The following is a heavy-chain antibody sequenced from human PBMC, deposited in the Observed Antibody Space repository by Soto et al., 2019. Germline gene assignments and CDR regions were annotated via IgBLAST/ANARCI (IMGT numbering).Heavy chain of an antibody. CDR3: ARSSTEGGSSIDY. CDR1: GFTFSSYS. CDR2: ISSSSSYI. Sequence: GESLKISCAASGFTFSSYSMNWVRQAPGKGLEGVSSISSSSSYIYYADSVKGRFTISRDNAKNSLYLQMNSLRAEDTAVYYCARSSTEGGSSIDYWGQGTLVTVSS. V-gene: IGHV3-21*01. D-gene: IGHD6-13*01. J-gene: IGHJ4*02.